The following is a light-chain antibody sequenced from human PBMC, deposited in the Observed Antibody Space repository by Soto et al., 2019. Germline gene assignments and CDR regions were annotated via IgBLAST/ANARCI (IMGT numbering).Light chain of an antibody. CDR2: GAS. CDR1: QSVSSSY. CDR3: QQYGSSPGVT. J-gene: IGKJ3*01. Sequence: EIVLTQSPGTLSLSPGERATLSCRASQSVSSSYLAWYQQKPGQAPRLLIYGASSRATGIPDRFSGSGSGTDFTLTISRLEPEDFAVYYCQQYGSSPGVTFDPGTKVDIK. V-gene: IGKV3-20*01.